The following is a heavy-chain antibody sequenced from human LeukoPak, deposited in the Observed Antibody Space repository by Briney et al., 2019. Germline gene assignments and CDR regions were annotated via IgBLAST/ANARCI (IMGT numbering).Heavy chain of an antibody. CDR3: ARERAPTYYDILTGYWYYYYYYMDV. Sequence: ASVKVSCMASGYTFTSYHMHWVRQAPGQGLEWMGIINPSGGTTNYAQKFRGRVTMTRDMSTSTVYMELSSLRSEDTAVYYCARERAPTYYDILTGYWYYYYYYMDVWGKGTTVTVSS. V-gene: IGHV1-46*01. CDR1: GYTFTSYH. D-gene: IGHD3-9*01. CDR2: INPSGGTT. J-gene: IGHJ6*03.